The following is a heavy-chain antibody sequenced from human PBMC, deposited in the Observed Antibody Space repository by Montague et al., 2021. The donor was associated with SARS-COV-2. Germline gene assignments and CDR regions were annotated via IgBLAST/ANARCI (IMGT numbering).Heavy chain of an antibody. D-gene: IGHD1-26*01. CDR2: IYHSGST. CDR1: GGSFSSNNW. CDR3: ANRPPYSGGYHEYYFDY. J-gene: IGHJ4*02. V-gene: IGHV4-4*02. Sequence: SETLSLTCAVSGGSFSSNNWCCCGRHPPGRGLVWIGGIYHSGSTNYNPSLKSRVIISVDKTKNQFSLKLSAVTAADTAVYYCANRPPYSGGYHEYYFDYWGQGTLVTVSS.